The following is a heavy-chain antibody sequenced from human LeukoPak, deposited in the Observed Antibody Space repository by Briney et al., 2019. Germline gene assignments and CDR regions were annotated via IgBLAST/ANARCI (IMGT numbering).Heavy chain of an antibody. D-gene: IGHD6-13*01. V-gene: IGHV1-69*13. CDR1: GGTFSSYA. CDR3: ARDRGIAAAQQSDAFDI. Sequence: GASVKVSCKASGGTFSSYAISWVRQAPGQGLEWMGGIIPIFGTANYAQKFQGRVTITADESTSTAYMELSSLRSEDTAVYYCARDRGIAAAQQSDAFDIWGQGTMVTVSS. CDR2: IIPIFGTA. J-gene: IGHJ3*02.